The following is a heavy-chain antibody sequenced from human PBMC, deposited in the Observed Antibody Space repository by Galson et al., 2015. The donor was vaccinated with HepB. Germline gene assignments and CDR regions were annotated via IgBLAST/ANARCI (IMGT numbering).Heavy chain of an antibody. CDR2: ISSSSSYI. J-gene: IGHJ4*02. CDR1: GFTFSSYS. Sequence: SLRLSCAASGFTFSSYSMNWVRQAPGKGLEWVSSISSSSSYIYYADSVKGRFTISRDNAKNSLYLQMNSLRAEDTAVYYCARDQNYDSSGYYMGGVPTDYWGQGTLVTVSS. CDR3: ARDQNYDSSGYYMGGVPTDY. V-gene: IGHV3-21*01. D-gene: IGHD3-22*01.